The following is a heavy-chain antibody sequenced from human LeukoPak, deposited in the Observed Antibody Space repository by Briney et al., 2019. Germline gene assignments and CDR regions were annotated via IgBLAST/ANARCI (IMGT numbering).Heavy chain of an antibody. CDR3: ARDRYSSGWVPFNWFDP. CDR2: IYTSGST. V-gene: IGHV4-4*07. Sequence: SETLSLTCTVSGGSISSYYWSWIRQPAGKGLEWIGRIYTSGSTNYNPSLKSRVTMSVDTSKNQFSRKLSSVTAADTAVYYCARDRYSSGWVPFNWFDPWGQGTLVTVSS. CDR1: GGSISSYY. J-gene: IGHJ5*02. D-gene: IGHD6-19*01.